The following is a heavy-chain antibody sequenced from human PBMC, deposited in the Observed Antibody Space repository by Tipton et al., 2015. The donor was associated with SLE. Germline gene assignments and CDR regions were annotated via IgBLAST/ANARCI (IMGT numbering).Heavy chain of an antibody. CDR1: GFTFRSYA. CDR2: ISGSGLST. CDR3: AKDFGRAPRMPSTWLFND. J-gene: IGHJ4*02. V-gene: IGHV3-23*01. Sequence: SLRLSCRGSGFTFRSYAINWVRQTPGKGLEWVSGISGSGLSTYYADSVKGRFTISRDNSKEIVYLQMNSLRAEDTALYYCAKDFGRAPRMPSTWLFNDWGQGTRVTASS. D-gene: IGHD2/OR15-2a*01.